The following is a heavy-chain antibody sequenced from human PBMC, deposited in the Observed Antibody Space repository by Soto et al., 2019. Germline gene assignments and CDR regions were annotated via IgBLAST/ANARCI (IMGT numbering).Heavy chain of an antibody. CDR2: ISAYNGNT. CDR3: ARAPLDYDYNPHDAFAI. D-gene: IGHD3-16*01. J-gene: IGHJ3*02. CDR1: GYTFTSYG. Sequence: ASVKVSCKASGYTFTSYGISWVRQAPGQGLEWMGWISAYNGNTNYAQKLQGRVTMTTDTSTSTAYMELRSLRSDDTAVYYCARAPLDYDYNPHDAFAIWGQGTMVTVSS. V-gene: IGHV1-18*01.